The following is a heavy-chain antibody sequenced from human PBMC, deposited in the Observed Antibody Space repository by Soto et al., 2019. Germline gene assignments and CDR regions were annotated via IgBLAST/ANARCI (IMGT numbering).Heavy chain of an antibody. Sequence: LRLSCAASGFTFSSYGMHWVRQAPGKGLEWVAVIWYDGSNKYYADSVKGRFTISRDNSKNTLYLQMNSLRAEDTAVYYCARDEFGAAGTSIYYYGMDVWGQGTTVTVSS. CDR3: ARDEFGAAGTSIYYYGMDV. D-gene: IGHD6-13*01. J-gene: IGHJ6*02. CDR1: GFTFSSYG. CDR2: IWYDGSNK. V-gene: IGHV3-33*01.